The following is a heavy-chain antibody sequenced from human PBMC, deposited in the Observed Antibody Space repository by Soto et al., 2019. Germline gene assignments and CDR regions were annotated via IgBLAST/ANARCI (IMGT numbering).Heavy chain of an antibody. J-gene: IGHJ4*02. Sequence: AGGSLRLSCAASGFTFSTYAMSWVRQAPGKGLEWVSVIGGSGGSTYYADSVKGRFTISRDNSKNTLYLQMNSLRAEDTAVYYCAKDPYYYDKYYFDYWGQGTLVTVSS. V-gene: IGHV3-23*01. CDR2: IGGSGGST. CDR3: AKDPYYYDKYYFDY. CDR1: GFTFSTYA. D-gene: IGHD3-22*01.